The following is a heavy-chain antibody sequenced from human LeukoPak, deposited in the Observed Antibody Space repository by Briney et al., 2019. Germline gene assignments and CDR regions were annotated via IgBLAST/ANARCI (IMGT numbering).Heavy chain of an antibody. V-gene: IGHV3-21*01. D-gene: IGHD6-19*01. Sequence: GGSLRLSCAASGFTFSSYSMNWVRQAPGKGLEWVSSICSSSSYIYYADSVKGRFTISRDNAKNSLYLQMNSLRAEDTAVYYCAREKSSGWYPYYFDYWGQGTLVTVSS. J-gene: IGHJ4*02. CDR2: ICSSSSYI. CDR1: GFTFSSYS. CDR3: AREKSSGWYPYYFDY.